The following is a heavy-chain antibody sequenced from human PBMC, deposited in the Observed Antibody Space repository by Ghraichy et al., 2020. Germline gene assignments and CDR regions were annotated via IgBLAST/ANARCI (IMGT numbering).Heavy chain of an antibody. D-gene: IGHD2-2*02. CDR1: GVSISRGDYY. Sequence: SETLSLTCTVSGVSISRGDYYWSWIRQPPGKGLEWIGYIYYSGITYYNPSLKSRLTISVDTSKNQFSLKLSSVTAADTAVYYCARVHCSSISCHKEFDYWGQGTLVTVSS. CDR2: IYYSGIT. CDR3: ARVHCSSISCHKEFDY. J-gene: IGHJ4*02. V-gene: IGHV4-30-4*01.